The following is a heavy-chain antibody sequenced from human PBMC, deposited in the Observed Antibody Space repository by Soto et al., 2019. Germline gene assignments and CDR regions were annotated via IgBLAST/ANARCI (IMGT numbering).Heavy chain of an antibody. CDR3: ARGCPYSSSWFCHFDY. J-gene: IGHJ4*02. CDR2: IWYDGSNK. Sequence: QVQLVESGGGVVQPGRSLRLSCAASGFTFSNYGMHWVRQAPGKGLEWVAVIWYDGSNKYYADSVKGRFTISRDNSKNTLYLQMNSLRAGDTAVYYCARGCPYSSSWFCHFDYWGQGTLVTVSS. V-gene: IGHV3-33*01. D-gene: IGHD6-13*01. CDR1: GFTFSNYG.